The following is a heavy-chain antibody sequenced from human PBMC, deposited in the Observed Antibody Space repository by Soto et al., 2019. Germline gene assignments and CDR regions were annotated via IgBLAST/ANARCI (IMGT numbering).Heavy chain of an antibody. V-gene: IGHV4-34*01. Sequence: SETLSLTCAVYGGSFSGYYWSWIRQPPGKGLEWIGEINHSGSTNYNPSLKGRVTISVDTSKNQFSLKLSSVTAADTAVYYCAREAVYYDFWSGYYVWGQGTLVTVS. J-gene: IGHJ4*02. D-gene: IGHD3-3*01. CDR2: INHSGST. CDR3: AREAVYYDFWSGYYV. CDR1: GGSFSGYY.